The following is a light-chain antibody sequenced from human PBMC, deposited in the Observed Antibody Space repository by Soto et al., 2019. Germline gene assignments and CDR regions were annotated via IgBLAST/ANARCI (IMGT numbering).Light chain of an antibody. V-gene: IGKV1-5*03. Sequence: DIQMIQTPSSLAASVGGRVTMSCRASQSISSWLAWYQQKPGKAPKLLIYKASSLESGVPSRFSGSESGTEFALTISTLQPEDFATYNCQQSYNTPQTFGQGTKVDI. CDR2: KAS. CDR1: QSISSW. J-gene: IGKJ1*01. CDR3: QQSYNTPQT.